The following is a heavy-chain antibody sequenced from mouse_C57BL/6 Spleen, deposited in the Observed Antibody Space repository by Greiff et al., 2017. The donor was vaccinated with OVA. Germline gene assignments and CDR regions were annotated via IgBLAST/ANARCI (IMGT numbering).Heavy chain of an antibody. J-gene: IGHJ2*01. CDR2: IYPGDGDT. D-gene: IGHD1-1*01. CDR1: GYAFSSSW. Sequence: QVQLQQSGPELVKPGASVKISCKASGYAFSSSWMNWVKQRPGKGLEWIGRIYPGDGDTNYNGKFKGKATLTADKSSSTAYMQLSRLTSEDSAVYFCARDYYGSSDYWGKGTTLTVSS. V-gene: IGHV1-82*01. CDR3: ARDYYGSSDY.